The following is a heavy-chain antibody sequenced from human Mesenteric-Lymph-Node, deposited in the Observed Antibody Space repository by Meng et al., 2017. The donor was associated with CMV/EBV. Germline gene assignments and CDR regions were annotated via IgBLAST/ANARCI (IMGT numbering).Heavy chain of an antibody. CDR1: GYTLTSNA. CDR2: VDTNTGNP. CDR3: AREYGSSLRGYYFDY. Sequence: ASGYTLTSNAMNWLRQAPGQGLEWIGWVDTNTGNPTYAQGFTGRFVFSVDTSVSTAYLQISSLKAEDSAVYYCAREYGSSLRGYYFDYWGQGTLVTVS. J-gene: IGHJ4*02. V-gene: IGHV7-4-1*02. D-gene: IGHD6-13*01.